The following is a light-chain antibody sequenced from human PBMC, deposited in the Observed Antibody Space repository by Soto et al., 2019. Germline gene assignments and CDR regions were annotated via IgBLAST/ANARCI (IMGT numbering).Light chain of an antibody. Sequence: IQMTQSPSSLSASVGDRVTITCRASQRITTYLNWYQQKPGNAPKLRITTSGTLQRGVTSRFSGSGSGTDFTLTITSLQREDFATYFCQQTYSTPYTFGQGTKLEIK. CDR3: QQTYSTPYT. V-gene: IGKV1-39*01. CDR1: QRITTY. CDR2: TSG. J-gene: IGKJ2*01.